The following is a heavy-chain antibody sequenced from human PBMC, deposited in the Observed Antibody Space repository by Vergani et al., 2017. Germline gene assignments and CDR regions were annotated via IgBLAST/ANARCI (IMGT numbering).Heavy chain of an antibody. J-gene: IGHJ6*03. D-gene: IGHD2-8*01. CDR3: ARSGYCAHGVCYMTYYYYMDV. CDR2: INWNSDSI. CDR1: GFTFDDYA. V-gene: IGHV3-9*01. Sequence: EAYLVQSGGGLVTPGGSLRLSCAASGFTFDDYAMHWVRQAPGKGLEWVSGINWNSDSIAYADSVKGRFTISRDNSKNTLYLQMNNLRAADTAVYYCARSGYCAHGVCYMTYYYYMDVWGKGTAVTVSS.